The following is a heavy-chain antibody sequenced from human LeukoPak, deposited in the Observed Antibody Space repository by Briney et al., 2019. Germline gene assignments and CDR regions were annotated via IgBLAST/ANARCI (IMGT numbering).Heavy chain of an antibody. J-gene: IGHJ3*02. CDR3: ARDVVVTSSPDAFDI. CDR2: ISNSGTT. Sequence: SQTLSLTCTVSGDSVTSAGYFWTWIRQHPGKGLEWIGYISNSGTTSYNPSLKSRVSISVDTSDNLFSLGLRSVTAADTAVYYCARDVVVTSSPDAFDIWGQGTVVTVSS. V-gene: IGHV4-31*03. D-gene: IGHD2-21*02. CDR1: GDSVTSAGYF.